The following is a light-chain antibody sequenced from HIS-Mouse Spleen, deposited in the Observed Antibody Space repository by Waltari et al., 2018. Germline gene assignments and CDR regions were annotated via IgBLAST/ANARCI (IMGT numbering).Light chain of an antibody. CDR3: QQLNSYPPT. Sequence: DIQLTQSTSFLSASVGDRVTTTCRASQGISSYLAWYQQKPGKAPKLLIYAASTLQSGVPSRFSGNGSGTEFTLTISSLQPEDFATYYCQQLNSYPPTFGQGTKVEIK. V-gene: IGKV1-9*01. CDR2: AAS. J-gene: IGKJ1*01. CDR1: QGISSY.